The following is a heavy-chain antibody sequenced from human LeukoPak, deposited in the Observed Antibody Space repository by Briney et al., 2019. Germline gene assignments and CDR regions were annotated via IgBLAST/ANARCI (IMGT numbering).Heavy chain of an antibody. J-gene: IGHJ6*03. Sequence: SETLSLTCTVSGGSISSYYWSWIRQPPGKGLEWIGDIYYSGSTNYNPSLKIRVTISVDTSKNQFSLKLSSVTAADTAVYYCARVAVTYCSSTSCYNDYYYMDVWGKGTTVTVSS. V-gene: IGHV4-59*08. CDR3: ARVAVTYCSSTSCYNDYYYMDV. D-gene: IGHD2-2*02. CDR2: IYYSGST. CDR1: GGSISSYY.